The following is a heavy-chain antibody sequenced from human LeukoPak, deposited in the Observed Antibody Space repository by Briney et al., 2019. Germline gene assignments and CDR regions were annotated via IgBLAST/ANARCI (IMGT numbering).Heavy chain of an antibody. Sequence: PGGSLRLSCAASGFTVSSNYMSWVRQAPGKGLEWVSAIYSGGSTYYADSVKGRFTISRDNSKNTLYLQMNSLRAEDTAVYYCARLEGFGDYYYYGMDVWGQGTTVTVSS. J-gene: IGHJ6*02. V-gene: IGHV3-66*01. D-gene: IGHD3-10*01. CDR2: IYSGGST. CDR1: GFTVSSNY. CDR3: ARLEGFGDYYYYGMDV.